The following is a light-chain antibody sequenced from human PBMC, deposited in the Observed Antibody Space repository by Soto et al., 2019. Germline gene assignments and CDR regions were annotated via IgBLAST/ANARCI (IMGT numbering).Light chain of an antibody. Sequence: ILMTQSPATLSVSPGERATLSCGASQSVSSNLAWYQQKPGQAPRLLIYGASTRATGIPASFSGSGSGTEFTLTISSLKSEDFAVYYCQQYNKWHTITFGHGTRLEI. CDR2: GAS. V-gene: IGKV3-15*01. CDR3: QQYNKWHTIT. CDR1: QSVSSN. J-gene: IGKJ5*01.